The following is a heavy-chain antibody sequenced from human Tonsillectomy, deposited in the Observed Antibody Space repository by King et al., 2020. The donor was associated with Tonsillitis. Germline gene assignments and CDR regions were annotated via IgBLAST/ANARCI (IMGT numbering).Heavy chain of an antibody. D-gene: IGHD6-19*01. CDR3: ARARIAVAGTDAFDI. J-gene: IGHJ3*02. V-gene: IGHV1-2*02. CDR2: INPNSGGT. CDR1: GYTFTGYY. Sequence: VQLVESGAEVKKPGASVKVSCKASGYTFTGYYMHWVRQAPGHGLEWMGWINPNSGGTNYAQKFQGMVTMTRDTSISTVYMELSRLRSDDTAVYYCARARIAVAGTDAFDIWGQGTMVTVSS.